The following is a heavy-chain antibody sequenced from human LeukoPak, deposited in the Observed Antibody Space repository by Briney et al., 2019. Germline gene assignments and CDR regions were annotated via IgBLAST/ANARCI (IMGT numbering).Heavy chain of an antibody. CDR2: IIPIFGTA. CDR3: TRHRYGDSGGDFDY. Sequence: SVKVSCKASGGTFSSYAISWVRQAPGQGLEWMGGIIPIFGTANYAQKFQGRVTITADESTSTAYMELSSLRSEDTAVYYCTRHRYGDSGGDFDYWGQGTLVTVSS. V-gene: IGHV1-69*13. J-gene: IGHJ4*02. CDR1: GGTFSSYA. D-gene: IGHD2-21*02.